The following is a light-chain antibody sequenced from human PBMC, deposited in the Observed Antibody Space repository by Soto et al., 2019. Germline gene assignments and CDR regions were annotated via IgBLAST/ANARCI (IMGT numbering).Light chain of an antibody. V-gene: IGLV2-14*01. CDR2: EVS. CDR3: SSYTDTIPVI. CDR1: SSDVGGHKY. J-gene: IGLJ2*01. Sequence: QSALTQPASVSGSPGQSITISCTGTSSDVGGHKYVSWYQQHPGKAPKLMIYEVSNRPSGVSNRFSGSKSGNTASLNISGLQAEDEADYYCSSYTDTIPVIFGGGTKLTVL.